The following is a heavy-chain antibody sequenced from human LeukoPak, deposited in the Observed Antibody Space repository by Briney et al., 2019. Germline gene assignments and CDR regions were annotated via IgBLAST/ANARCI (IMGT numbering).Heavy chain of an antibody. V-gene: IGHV3-53*01. Sequence: GGSLRLSCTVSGFTVSSNSMSWVRQAPGKGLEWVSVIYSGGSTYYADSVKGRFTISRDNSKSTLYIQMNSLRAEDTAVYCCARAKPKNMVRGLIMRRESRYYFDYWGQGTLVTVSS. D-gene: IGHD3-10*01. CDR2: IYSGGST. CDR3: ARAKPKNMVRGLIMRRESRYYFDY. J-gene: IGHJ4*02. CDR1: GFTVSSNS.